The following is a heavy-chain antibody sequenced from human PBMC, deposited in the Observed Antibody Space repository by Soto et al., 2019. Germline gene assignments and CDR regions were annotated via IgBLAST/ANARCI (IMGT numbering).Heavy chain of an antibody. D-gene: IGHD3-22*01. V-gene: IGHV3-33*01. CDR3: ARGIRYYYDSSGYYSDAFDI. CDR2: IWYDGSNK. Sequence: QVQLVESGGGVVQPGRSLRLSCAASGFTFSSYGMHWVRQAPGKGLEWVAVIWYDGSNKYYADSMMGRFTICRDNSKNALYVQMNCPRAEDTAVYYCARGIRYYYDSSGYYSDAFDIWGQGTMVTVSS. CDR1: GFTFSSYG. J-gene: IGHJ3*02.